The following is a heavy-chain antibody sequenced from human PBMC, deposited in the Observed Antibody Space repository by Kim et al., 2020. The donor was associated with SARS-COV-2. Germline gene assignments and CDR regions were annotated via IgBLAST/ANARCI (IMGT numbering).Heavy chain of an antibody. CDR1: GYSFTTYY. D-gene: IGHD3-22*01. Sequence: ASVKVSCKASGYSFTTYYLHWLRQAPGQTLEWVGFINTDNGDTRYSQTFQGRVIIDRVTSASTTSMDLRSLRFEDTAVYFCARGPSSGAFDIWGQGTMVTVSS. J-gene: IGHJ3*02. V-gene: IGHV1-3*04. CDR3: ARGPSSGAFDI. CDR2: INTDNGDT.